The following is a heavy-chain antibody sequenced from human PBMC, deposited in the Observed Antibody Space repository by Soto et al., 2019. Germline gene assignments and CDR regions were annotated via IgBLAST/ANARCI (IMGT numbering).Heavy chain of an antibody. V-gene: IGHV1-69*02. Sequence: SVKVSCKASGGTFSSYTISWVRQAPGQGLEWMGRIIPILGIANYAQKFQGRVTITADKSTSTAYMELSSLRSEDTAVYYCARRCSCTSCYVDAFDIWGQGTMVTVSS. CDR3: ARRCSCTSCYVDAFDI. J-gene: IGHJ3*02. CDR1: GGTFSSYT. CDR2: IIPILGIA. D-gene: IGHD2-2*01.